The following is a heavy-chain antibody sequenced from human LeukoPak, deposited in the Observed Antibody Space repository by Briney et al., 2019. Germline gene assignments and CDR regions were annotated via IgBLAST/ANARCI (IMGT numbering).Heavy chain of an antibody. CDR2: MYHSGST. CDR3: ARERTRRAVNPNWFDP. J-gene: IGHJ5*02. V-gene: IGHV4-38-2*02. Sequence: PSETLSLTCTVSGYSISSGHYWGWIRQPPGKGLEWIGSMYHSGSTYYNPPLKSRVTISEDTSKNQFSLKLRSVTAADTAVYYCARERTRRAVNPNWFDPWGQGTLVTVSS. CDR1: GYSISSGHY. D-gene: IGHD1-14*01.